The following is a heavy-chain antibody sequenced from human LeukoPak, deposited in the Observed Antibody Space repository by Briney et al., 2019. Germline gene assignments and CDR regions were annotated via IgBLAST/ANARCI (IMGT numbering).Heavy chain of an antibody. J-gene: IGHJ6*03. CDR3: ARVTALSHYMDV. D-gene: IGHD5-18*01. CDR2: INPNSGGT. CDR1: GYTFTGYY. V-gene: IGHV1-2*02. Sequence: ASVKVSCKASGYTFTGYYMHWVRQAPGQGLEWMGWINPNSGGTNYAQKFQGRVTMTRDTSISTAYMELSRLRSDDTAVYYCARVTALSHYMDVWGKGTTVTVSS.